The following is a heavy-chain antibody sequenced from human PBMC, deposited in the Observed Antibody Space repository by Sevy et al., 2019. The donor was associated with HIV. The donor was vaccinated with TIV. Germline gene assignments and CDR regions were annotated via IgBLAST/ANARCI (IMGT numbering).Heavy chain of an antibody. J-gene: IGHJ4*01. CDR2: VNSDGTST. CDR3: VAANSWEDY. Sequence: GGSLRLSCAASEFTFSNYWMHWVRQAPGKGLVWVSRVNSDGTSTTYADSVRGRFTISRDNTKDTLSLQMTSLRVEDTAVYYCVAANSWEDYWGHGTLVTVSS. CDR1: EFTFSNYW. D-gene: IGHD6-13*01. V-gene: IGHV3-74*01.